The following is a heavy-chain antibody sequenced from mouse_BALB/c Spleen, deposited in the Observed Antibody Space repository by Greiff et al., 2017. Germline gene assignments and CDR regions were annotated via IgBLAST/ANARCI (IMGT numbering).Heavy chain of an antibody. D-gene: IGHD2-1*01. J-gene: IGHJ1*01. CDR3: ARGYGNYWYFDV. CDR1: GFSLTSYG. V-gene: IGHV2-9*02. CDR2: IWAGGST. Sequence: QVTLKESGPGLVAPSQSLSITCTVSGFSLTSYGVHWVRQPPGKGLEWLGVIWAGGSTNYNSALMSRLSISKDNSKSQVFLKMNSLQTDDTAMYYCARGYGNYWYFDVWGAGTTVTVSS.